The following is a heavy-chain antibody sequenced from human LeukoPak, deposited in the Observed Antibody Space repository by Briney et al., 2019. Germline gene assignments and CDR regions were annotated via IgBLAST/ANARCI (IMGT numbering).Heavy chain of an antibody. CDR1: GGTFSSYA. CDR3: ARSHLRGYGGNPAHFDY. J-gene: IGHJ4*02. Sequence: SVKVSCKASGGTFSSYAISWVRQAPGQGLEWMGGIIPIFGTANYAQKFQGGVTITADESTSTAYMELSSLRSEDTAVYYCARSHLRGYGGNPAHFDYWGQGTLVTVSS. D-gene: IGHD4-23*01. CDR2: IIPIFGTA. V-gene: IGHV1-69*01.